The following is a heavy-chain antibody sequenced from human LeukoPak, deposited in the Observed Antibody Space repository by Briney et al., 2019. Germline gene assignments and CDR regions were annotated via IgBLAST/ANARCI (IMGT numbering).Heavy chain of an antibody. J-gene: IGHJ4*02. CDR3: ARAPGTDSSGYYGH. D-gene: IGHD3-22*01. V-gene: IGHV4-34*01. Sequence: GSLRLSCAASGFTFSNAWMSWIRQPPGKGLEWIGEINHSGSTNYNPSLKSRVTISVDTSKNQFSLKLSSVTAADTAVYYCARAPGTDSSGYYGHWGQGTLVTVSS. CDR2: INHSGST. CDR1: GFTFSNAW.